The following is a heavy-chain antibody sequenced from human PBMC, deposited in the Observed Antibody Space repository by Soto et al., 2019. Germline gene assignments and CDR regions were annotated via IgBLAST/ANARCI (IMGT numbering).Heavy chain of an antibody. V-gene: IGHV2-26*01. CDR3: ARMAKYYDYIWGSYAYLVDY. Sequence: QVTLKESGPVLVKPTETLTLTCTVSGFSLSNARMGVSWIRQPPGNALEWLAHIFSNDETSYSTSLKSSLTISRDTSKSHVVLTMTNMDPVDTATYYCARMAKYYDYIWGSYAYLVDYWGQGTLVTVSS. CDR2: IFSNDET. D-gene: IGHD3-16*01. CDR1: GFSLSNARMG. J-gene: IGHJ4*02.